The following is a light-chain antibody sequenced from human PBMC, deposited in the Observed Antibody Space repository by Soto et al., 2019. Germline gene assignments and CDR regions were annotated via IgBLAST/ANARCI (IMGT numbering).Light chain of an antibody. V-gene: IGKV1-5*01. CDR1: QSIDTW. J-gene: IGKJ5*01. CDR2: DAS. Sequence: IHMTHSPSTLSASLGYRVTMTGRASQSIDTWLAWYQQKPGKAPKLVIYDASSLESGVPSRFSGSGSGTEFTLTISTLQPDEFATYYCQQYNSYPITFGQGTRLEIK. CDR3: QQYNSYPIT.